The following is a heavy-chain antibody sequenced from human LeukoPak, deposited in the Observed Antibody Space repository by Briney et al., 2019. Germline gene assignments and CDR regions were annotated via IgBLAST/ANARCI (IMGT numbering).Heavy chain of an antibody. CDR1: GFTFSRNA. Sequence: GGSLRLSCAASGFTFSRNAMSWVRQAPGKGLEWVSAISGSGGSTDYADSVKGRFTISRDNSKNTLYLQMNSLRAEDTAVYYCAKGYCSGGSCYSYGMDVWGQGTTVTVSS. D-gene: IGHD2-15*01. CDR3: AKGYCSGGSCYSYGMDV. V-gene: IGHV3-23*01. J-gene: IGHJ6*02. CDR2: ISGSGGST.